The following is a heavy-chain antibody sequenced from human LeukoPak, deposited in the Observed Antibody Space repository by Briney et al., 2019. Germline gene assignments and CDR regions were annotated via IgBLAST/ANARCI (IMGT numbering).Heavy chain of an antibody. CDR3: ARDYDFWSGYADY. V-gene: IGHV3-21*01. J-gene: IGHJ4*02. D-gene: IGHD3-3*01. CDR2: ISSSSSYI. CDR1: GFTFSSYS. Sequence: GGSLRLSCAASGFTFSSYSMNWVRQAPGKGLEWVSSISSSSSYIYYADSVKGRFTISRDNAKNPLYLQMNNLRAEDTAVYYCARDYDFWSGYADYWGQGTLVTVSS.